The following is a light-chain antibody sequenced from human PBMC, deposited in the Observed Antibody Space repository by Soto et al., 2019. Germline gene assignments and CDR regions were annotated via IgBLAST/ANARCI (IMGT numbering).Light chain of an antibody. J-gene: IGLJ2*01. CDR3: AVWDDSLIGWG. V-gene: IGLV1-44*01. CDR2: TNF. Sequence: QSVLTQPSSVSGTPGQRVTISCSGSDSNIGSNTVNWYQQLPGAAPQLLIYTNFQRPSGIPDRFSGSKSVTSASLAISGLQSGDEAHYYCAVWDDSLIGWGFGGGTKRTVL. CDR1: DSNIGSNT.